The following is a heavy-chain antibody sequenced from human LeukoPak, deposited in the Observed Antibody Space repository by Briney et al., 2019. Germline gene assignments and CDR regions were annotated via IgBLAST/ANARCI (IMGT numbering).Heavy chain of an antibody. CDR1: GYSFTSYW. CDR3: ARVQGYFHESSLSFDY. J-gene: IGHJ4*02. V-gene: IGHV5-51*01. CDR2: IYPGDSNT. D-gene: IGHD2/OR15-2a*01. Sequence: LGESLKISCKGSGYSFTSYWIAWVRQMPGKGLEWMGIIYPGDSNTRYSPSFQGQVTISADKSINTAYLQWSSLKDSDTAMYFRARVQGYFHESSLSFDYWGQGTLVTVSS.